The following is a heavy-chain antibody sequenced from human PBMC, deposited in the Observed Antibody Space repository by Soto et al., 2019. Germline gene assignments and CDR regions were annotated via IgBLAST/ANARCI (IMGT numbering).Heavy chain of an antibody. CDR1: GFTFSNYA. Sequence: GGSLRLSCAASGFTFSNYAMSWVRQAPGKGLEWVSAISVSGGFTYYTDYVKGRFTISRDNSKNTLYLQMNSLRPEDTAVYYCAKCTVGTVLSSGWCNWFDPWGQGTLVTVSS. CDR2: ISVSGGFT. D-gene: IGHD6-19*01. V-gene: IGHV3-23*01. J-gene: IGHJ5*02. CDR3: AKCTVGTVLSSGWCNWFDP.